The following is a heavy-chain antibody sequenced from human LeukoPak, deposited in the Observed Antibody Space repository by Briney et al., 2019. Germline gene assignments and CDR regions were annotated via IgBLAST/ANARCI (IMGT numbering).Heavy chain of an antibody. CDR1: GFTFRSYA. CDR3: AKAQYGEAFDI. V-gene: IGHV3-23*01. Sequence: GGSRTLSCAASGFTFRSYAMNWVRHAPGKGLEGVLAISGSGSAKYYADTVKGRFTISRNNSKNTLYLQMNSLRAEDTAVYYCAKAQYGEAFDIWGPGTMVTVSS. J-gene: IGHJ3*02. CDR2: ISGSGSAK. D-gene: IGHD4-17*01.